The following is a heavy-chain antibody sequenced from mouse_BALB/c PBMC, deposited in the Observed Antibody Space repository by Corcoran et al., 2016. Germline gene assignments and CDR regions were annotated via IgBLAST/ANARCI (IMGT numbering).Heavy chain of an antibody. Sequence: EVQLQQSGAELVKPGASVKLSCTASGFNIKDTYMHWVKQRPEQGLEWIGRIDPANGNTKYDPKFQGKATITADTSSNTAYLQLSSLTSEDAAVYYCSRWDWYFDVGGAGTTVTVSS. CDR2: IDPANGNT. CDR1: GFNIKDTY. CDR3: SRWDWYFDV. J-gene: IGHJ1*01. V-gene: IGHV14-3*02.